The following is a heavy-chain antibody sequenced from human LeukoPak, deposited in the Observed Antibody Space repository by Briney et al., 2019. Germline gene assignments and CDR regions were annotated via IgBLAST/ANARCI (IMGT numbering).Heavy chain of an antibody. CDR1: GFTFSSYG. V-gene: IGHV3-30*18. CDR2: ISYDGSNK. Sequence: PGRSLRLSCAASGFTFSSYGMHWVRQAPGKGLEWVAVISYDGSNKYYADSVKGRFTISRDNSKNTLYLQMNSLRAEDTAVYYCAKGTYYYDSSGFDYWGQGTLVTVSS. CDR3: AKGTYYYDSSGFDY. J-gene: IGHJ4*02. D-gene: IGHD3-22*01.